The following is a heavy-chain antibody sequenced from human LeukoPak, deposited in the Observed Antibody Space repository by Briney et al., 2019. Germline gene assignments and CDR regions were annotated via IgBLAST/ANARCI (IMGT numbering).Heavy chain of an antibody. CDR1: GFTFDDYT. J-gene: IGHJ4*02. D-gene: IGHD2-2*02. CDR3: ARTVRLRLVVPAAIGTTEMFDY. Sequence: GGSLRLSCAASGFTFDDYTMHWVRQAPGKGLEWVSLISWDGGSTYYADSVKGRFTISRDNAKNSLYLQMNSLRAEDTAVYYCARTVRLRLVVPAAIGTTEMFDYWGQGTLVTVSS. V-gene: IGHV3-43*01. CDR2: ISWDGGST.